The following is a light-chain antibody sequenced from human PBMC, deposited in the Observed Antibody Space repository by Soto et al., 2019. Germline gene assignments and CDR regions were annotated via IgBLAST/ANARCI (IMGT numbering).Light chain of an antibody. J-gene: IGLJ3*02. CDR1: RGHSSYI. V-gene: IGLV4-60*02. CDR2: LEGSGSY. Sequence: QSMLTQSSSASASLGSSVKLTCTLSRGHSSYIIAWHQQQPGKAPRYLMKLEGSGSYNKGSGVPDRFSGSSSGADRYLTISNLQFEDEADYYCETWDFNTRVFGGGTKLTVL. CDR3: ETWDFNTRV.